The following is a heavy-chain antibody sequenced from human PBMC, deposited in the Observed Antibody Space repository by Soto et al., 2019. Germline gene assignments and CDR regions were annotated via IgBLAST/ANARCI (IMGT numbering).Heavy chain of an antibody. CDR3: ARRYGYSFDY. V-gene: IGHV4-59*08. Sequence: QVQLQESGPGLVKPSETLSLTCTVSGGSISNYYWSWIRQPPGKGLEWIGYIYYSGSTNYNPSLKSRVTIXXDTSKNQFSLKLSSVTAADTAVYYCARRYGYSFDYWGQGTLVTVSS. J-gene: IGHJ4*02. CDR1: GGSISNYY. D-gene: IGHD1-1*01. CDR2: IYYSGST.